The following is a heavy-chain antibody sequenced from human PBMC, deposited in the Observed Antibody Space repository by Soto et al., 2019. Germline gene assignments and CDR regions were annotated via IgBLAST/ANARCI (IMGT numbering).Heavy chain of an antibody. Sequence: QVQLVQSGAEVKKPGASVQVSCKASGYTFTSYGVSWVRQAPGQGLEWTGWISGYNGNTNYAQKLKGRVTMNTATSTSTAYMELRSLRSDDTAVYYCARAGKYYYGSGSPYYYGMDVWGQGITVTVSS. CDR2: ISGYNGNT. J-gene: IGHJ6*02. D-gene: IGHD3-10*01. V-gene: IGHV1-18*04. CDR1: GYTFTSYG. CDR3: ARAGKYYYGSGSPYYYGMDV.